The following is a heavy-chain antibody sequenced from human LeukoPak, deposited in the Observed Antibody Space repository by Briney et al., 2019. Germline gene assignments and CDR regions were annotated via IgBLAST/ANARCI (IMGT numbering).Heavy chain of an antibody. CDR1: GYTFTGYY. V-gene: IGHV1-2*02. CDR2: INPDSGGA. D-gene: IGHD6-19*01. Sequence: ASVKVSCKASGYTFTGYYIHWVRQAPGQGLEWMGWINPDSGGANYAQKFQGRVTMTRDTSISTAYMELSRLRSDDTAVYYCARRGTVQITMSGWYYFDYWGQGTLVTVSS. CDR3: ARRGTVQITMSGWYYFDY. J-gene: IGHJ4*02.